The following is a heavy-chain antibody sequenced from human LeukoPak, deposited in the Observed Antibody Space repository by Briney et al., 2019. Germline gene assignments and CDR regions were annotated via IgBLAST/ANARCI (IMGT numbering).Heavy chain of an antibody. CDR1: GGSFSGYY. J-gene: IGHJ3*02. V-gene: IGHV4-38-2*01. D-gene: IGHD5-18*01. CDR2: IYHSGST. Sequence: SETLSLTCAVYGGSFSGYYWGWIRQPPGKGLEWIGSIYHSGSTYYNPSLKSRVTISVDTSKNQFSLKLSSVTAADTAVYYCARGSIQLWLPFDIWGQGTMVTVSS. CDR3: ARGSIQLWLPFDI.